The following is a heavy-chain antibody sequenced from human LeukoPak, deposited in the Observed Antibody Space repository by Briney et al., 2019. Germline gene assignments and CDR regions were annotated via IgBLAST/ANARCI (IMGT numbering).Heavy chain of an antibody. Sequence: ASVKVSCKASGYTFTSYGISWVRQAPGQGLEWMGWISAYNGNTNYAQKLQGRVTMTTDTSTSTAYMELRSLRSDDTAVYYRARDRPIVVVPAAIGYYYYGMDVWGQGTTVTVSS. D-gene: IGHD2-2*02. J-gene: IGHJ6*02. CDR1: GYTFTSYG. CDR3: ARDRPIVVVPAAIGYYYYGMDV. V-gene: IGHV1-18*01. CDR2: ISAYNGNT.